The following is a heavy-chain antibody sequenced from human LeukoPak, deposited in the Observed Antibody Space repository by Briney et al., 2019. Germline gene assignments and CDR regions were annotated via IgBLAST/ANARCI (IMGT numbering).Heavy chain of an antibody. J-gene: IGHJ3*02. CDR1: GYSFTSYW. D-gene: IGHD3-22*01. CDR2: IYPGDSDT. Sequence: GESLKISCKGSGYSFTSYWIGWVRQMPGKGLEWMGIIYPGDSDTRYSPSFQGQVTISADKSISTAYLQWSSLKASDTAMYYCARPEYYYDSSGYRFDAFDIWGQGTMVTVSS. CDR3: ARPEYYYDSSGYRFDAFDI. V-gene: IGHV5-51*01.